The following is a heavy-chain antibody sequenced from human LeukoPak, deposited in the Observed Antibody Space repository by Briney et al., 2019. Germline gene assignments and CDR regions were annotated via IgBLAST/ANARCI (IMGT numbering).Heavy chain of an antibody. Sequence: SETLSLTCAVSGGSISYSNWWSWVRQPPGKGLEWIGEIYHSGSTNYNPSLRSRVTISVDKSKNQFSLKLNSVTAADTAVYYCTRGSDTIFGVARDGFDYWGQGTLVTVSS. J-gene: IGHJ4*02. CDR2: IYHSGST. CDR1: GGSISYSNW. D-gene: IGHD3-3*01. V-gene: IGHV4-4*02. CDR3: TRGSDTIFGVARDGFDY.